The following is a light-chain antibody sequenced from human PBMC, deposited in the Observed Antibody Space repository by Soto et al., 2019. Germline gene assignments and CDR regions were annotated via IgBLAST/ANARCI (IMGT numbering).Light chain of an antibody. Sequence: DIEMTQSPSSLSASVGDTITITCRASQSISSSVNWFQHSPGQPPKLLLFAASNLHAGVPPRFSGSGSGTSCSLTIRSLQPEDFATYDCQQNFNLPMTFGPGTRVEFK. CDR1: QSISSS. J-gene: IGKJ1*01. CDR3: QQNFNLPMT. CDR2: AAS. V-gene: IGKV1-39*01.